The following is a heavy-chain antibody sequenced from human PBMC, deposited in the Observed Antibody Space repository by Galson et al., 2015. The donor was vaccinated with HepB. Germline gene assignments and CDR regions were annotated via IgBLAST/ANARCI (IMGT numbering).Heavy chain of an antibody. D-gene: IGHD2-2*02. Sequence: SVKVYCKATGDTFSSYAISWVRQAPGQGLEWMGGIIPIFGTANAAQKFQGRVTITADESTSTAYMELSSLRSEDTAVYYCDVVPAAIGKGDYFDYWGQGTLVTVSS. CDR3: DVVPAAIGKGDYFDY. CDR1: GDTFSSYA. CDR2: IIPIFGTA. J-gene: IGHJ4*02. V-gene: IGHV1-69*13.